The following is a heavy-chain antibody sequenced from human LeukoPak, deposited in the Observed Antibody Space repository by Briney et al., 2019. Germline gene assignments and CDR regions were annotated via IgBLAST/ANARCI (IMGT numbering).Heavy chain of an antibody. CDR3: ARVRGGSKVATIDSFDY. CDR1: VCTFINYA. D-gene: IGHD5-12*01. CDR2: IIPILGIA. Sequence: SVKVSFMHSVCTFINYAISWVRQAPGQGLEWMGRIIPILGIANYAQKFQGRVTITADKSTSTAYMELSSLRSEDTAVYYCARVRGGSKVATIDSFDYWGQGTLVTVSS. V-gene: IGHV1-69*04. J-gene: IGHJ4*02.